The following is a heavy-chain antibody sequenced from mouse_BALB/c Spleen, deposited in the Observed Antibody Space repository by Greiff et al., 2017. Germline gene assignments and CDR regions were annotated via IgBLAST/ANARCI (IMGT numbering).Heavy chain of an antibody. V-gene: IGHV14-3*02. CDR1: GFNIKATY. CDR2: IDPANGNT. Sequence: VQLQQSGAELVKPGASVKLSCTASGFNIKATYMHWVKQRPEQGLEWIGRIDPANGNTKYDPKFQGKATITADTSSNTAYLQLSSLTSEDTAVYYCALIYYGNRFAYWGQGTLVTVSA. CDR3: ALIYYGNRFAY. J-gene: IGHJ3*01. D-gene: IGHD2-1*01.